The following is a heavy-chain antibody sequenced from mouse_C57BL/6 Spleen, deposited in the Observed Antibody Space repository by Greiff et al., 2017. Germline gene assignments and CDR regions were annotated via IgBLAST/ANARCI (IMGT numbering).Heavy chain of an antibody. Sequence: QVQLKQPGAELVRPGSSVKLSCKASGYTFTSYWMHWVKQRPIQGLEWIGNIDPSDSETHYNQKFKDKATLTVDKSSSTAYMQLSSLTSEDSAVYYCARGDYEGAMDYWGQGTSVTVSS. CDR2: IDPSDSET. CDR3: ARGDYEGAMDY. J-gene: IGHJ4*01. CDR1: GYTFTSYW. D-gene: IGHD2-4*01. V-gene: IGHV1-52*01.